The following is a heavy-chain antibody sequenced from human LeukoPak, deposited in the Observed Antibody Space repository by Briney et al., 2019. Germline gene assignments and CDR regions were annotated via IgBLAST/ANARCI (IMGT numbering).Heavy chain of an antibody. CDR1: GGSISNSNYY. CDR3: ASLLNGGVAHWFDP. CDR2: IYYSGST. V-gene: IGHV4-39*01. Sequence: SETLSLTCTVPGGSISNSNYYWGWIRQPPGKGLEWIGNIYYSGSTYYSPSLKSRVTISVDTSKNQFSLKLSSVTAADTAVYYCASLLNGGVAHWFDPWGQGTLVTVSS. D-gene: IGHD7-27*01. J-gene: IGHJ5*02.